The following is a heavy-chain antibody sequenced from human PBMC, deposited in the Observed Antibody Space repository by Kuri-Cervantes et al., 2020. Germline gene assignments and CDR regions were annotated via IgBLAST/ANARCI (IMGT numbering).Heavy chain of an antibody. Sequence: SETLSLTCTVSGASISSYYWSWIRQPPGKGLEWIGYIYYSGSTNYNLSLKSRVTISVDTSKNQFSLKLSSVTAADTAVYYCARGSGYSSSRYYYYMDVWGKGTTVTVSS. CDR3: ARGSGYSSSRYYYYMDV. V-gene: IGHV4-59*01. CDR1: GASISSYY. J-gene: IGHJ6*03. CDR2: IYYSGST. D-gene: IGHD6-13*01.